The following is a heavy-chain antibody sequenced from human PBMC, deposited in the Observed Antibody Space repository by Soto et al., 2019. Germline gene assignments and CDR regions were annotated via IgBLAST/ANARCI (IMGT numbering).Heavy chain of an antibody. CDR1: GFTFSSYG. D-gene: IGHD1-26*01. V-gene: IGHV3-30*18. CDR3: AKGGGGSYLYFDY. CDR2: MSYDGSKK. Sequence: QVQLVESGGGVVQPGRSLRLACAASGFTFSSYGMHWVRQAPGKGLEWVALMSYDGSKKYYADSVKGRFTISRDKSQNTLYLQMNSLRAEDTAVYYCAKGGGGSYLYFDYWGQGTLVTVSS. J-gene: IGHJ4*02.